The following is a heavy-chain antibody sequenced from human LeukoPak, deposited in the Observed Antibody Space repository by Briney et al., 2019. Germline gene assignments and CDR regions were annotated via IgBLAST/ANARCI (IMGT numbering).Heavy chain of an antibody. CDR1: GDSVSSKNGA. D-gene: IGHD6-19*01. Sequence: SQTLSLTCVVSGDSVSSKNGAWNWIRQSPSRGLEWLGRTYYRSKWYNDYAESMEGRMTISQDTSKNQYSLHLNSVTPDDTAVYYCARDFGTTGWHTFDYWGQGTLVNVSS. V-gene: IGHV6-1*01. J-gene: IGHJ4*02. CDR2: TYYRSKWYN. CDR3: ARDFGTTGWHTFDY.